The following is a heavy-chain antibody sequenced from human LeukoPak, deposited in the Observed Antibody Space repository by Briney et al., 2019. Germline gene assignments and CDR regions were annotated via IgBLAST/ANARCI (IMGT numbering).Heavy chain of an antibody. CDR2: IKNKANSYGT. CDR3: TRVRLGAATRYFDY. D-gene: IGHD1-26*01. J-gene: IGHJ4*02. CDR1: GFSFSDHY. Sequence: GGSLRLSCAASGFSFSDHYMDWVRLAPGKGRGWVGRIKNKANSYGTDYAASVKGRFTLSRDDSKDSLYLQMNSLRSEDTALYYCTRVRLGAATRYFDYWGQGTLVTVSS. V-gene: IGHV3-72*01.